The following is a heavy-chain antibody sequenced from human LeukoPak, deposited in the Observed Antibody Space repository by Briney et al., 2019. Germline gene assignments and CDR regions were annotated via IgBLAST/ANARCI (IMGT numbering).Heavy chain of an antibody. J-gene: IGHJ4*02. V-gene: IGHV4-34*01. Sequence: PSETLSLTCAVYGGSFSSYYWNWIRQPPGKGLEWIGEIYHIGGTDYNPSLKSRVTISVDTSKNQFSLKLSSVTAADTAVYYCARDLIVPDAMTGSGSYSTDYWGQGTLATVSS. CDR1: GGSFSSYY. CDR3: ARDLIVPDAMTGSGSYSTDY. CDR2: IYHIGGT. D-gene: IGHD3-10*01.